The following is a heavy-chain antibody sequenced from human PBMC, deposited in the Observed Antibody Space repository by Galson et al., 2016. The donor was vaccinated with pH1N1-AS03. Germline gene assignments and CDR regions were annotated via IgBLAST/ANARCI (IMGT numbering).Heavy chain of an antibody. Sequence: SVKVSCKASGYTFTTNVLHWVRQAPGQRLEWMGWINPSSGGTKYTQKFQGRVTMTRDTSISTAYMELSRLTSDDTAVYFCARGGGSSLDYWGQGTLVPVSS. J-gene: IGHJ4*02. V-gene: IGHV1-2*02. CDR3: ARGGGSSLDY. CDR1: GYTFTTNV. D-gene: IGHD1-26*01. CDR2: INPSSGGT.